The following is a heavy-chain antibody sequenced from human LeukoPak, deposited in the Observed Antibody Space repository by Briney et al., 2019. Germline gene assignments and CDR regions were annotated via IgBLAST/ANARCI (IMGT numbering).Heavy chain of an antibody. D-gene: IGHD2-2*01. CDR3: ARLINGNCSSTSCPHKNWFDP. CDR1: GYSFTSYW. V-gene: IGHV5-51*01. CDR2: SYPGHSDT. Sequence: GESLKISCKGSGYSFTSYWIGWVRQMPGKGLEWMGISYPGHSDTRYSPSFHGPVTISADKSISTAYLQWSSLKDSDTAMYYCARLINGNCSSTSCPHKNWFDPWGQGTLVTVSS. J-gene: IGHJ5*02.